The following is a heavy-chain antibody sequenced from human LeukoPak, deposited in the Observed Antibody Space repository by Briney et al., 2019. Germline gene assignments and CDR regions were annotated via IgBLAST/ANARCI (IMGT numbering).Heavy chain of an antibody. V-gene: IGHV3-23*01. Sequence: GGSLRLSCAASGFTFSNYAMSWVRQAPGKGLEWVSVISGSGDSAYYADSVKGRFTISRDYSKSTLLLQMNSLRVEDTAIYFCAKGPRLHSGYHPDYWGQGTLVTVSS. CDR1: GFTFSNYA. CDR2: ISGSGDSA. D-gene: IGHD3-22*01. J-gene: IGHJ4*02. CDR3: AKGPRLHSGYHPDY.